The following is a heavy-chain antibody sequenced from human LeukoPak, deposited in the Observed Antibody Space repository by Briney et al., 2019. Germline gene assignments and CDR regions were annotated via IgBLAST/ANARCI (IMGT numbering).Heavy chain of an antibody. CDR3: ARHPFTILSNWFDP. CDR2: VRHSGST. D-gene: IGHD3-9*01. CDR1: GESITAYY. J-gene: IGHJ5*02. V-gene: IGHV4-34*01. Sequence: SETLSLTCAVYGESITAYYWTWIRQPPGKKLEWIGEVRHSGSTYYNPSLKSRVTISVDTSKNQFSLKLSSVTAADTAVYYCARHPFTILSNWFDPWGQGTLVTVSS.